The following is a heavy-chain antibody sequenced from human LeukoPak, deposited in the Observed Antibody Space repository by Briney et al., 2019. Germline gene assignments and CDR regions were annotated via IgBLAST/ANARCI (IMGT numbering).Heavy chain of an antibody. Sequence: GGSLRLSCAASGFTFSSYAMSWVRQAPGKGLEWVSAISGSGGSTYYADSVKGRFTISRDNSKNTLYLQMNSLRAEDTAVYYCAKGPARYNEMVVDYWGQGTLSPSPQ. CDR2: ISGSGGST. CDR3: AKGPARYNEMVVDY. J-gene: IGHJ4*02. V-gene: IGHV3-23*01. CDR1: GFTFSSYA. D-gene: IGHD1-1*01.